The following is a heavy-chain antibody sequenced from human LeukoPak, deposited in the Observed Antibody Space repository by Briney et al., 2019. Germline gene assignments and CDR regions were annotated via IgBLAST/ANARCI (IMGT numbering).Heavy chain of an antibody. J-gene: IGHJ4*02. CDR2: ISAYNGNT. D-gene: IGHD3-3*01. V-gene: IGHV1-18*01. CDR1: GYTFTSYG. Sequence: ASVNVSCKASGYTFTSYGISWVRQAPGQGLEWMGWISAYNGNTNYAQKLQGRVTMTTDTSTSTAYMEPRSLRSDDTAVYYCARVTPYYDFWSGYQGVLDYWGQGTLVTVSS. CDR3: ARVTPYYDFWSGYQGVLDY.